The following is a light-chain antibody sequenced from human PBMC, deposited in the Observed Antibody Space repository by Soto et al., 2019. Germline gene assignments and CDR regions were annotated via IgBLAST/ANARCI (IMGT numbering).Light chain of an antibody. CDR2: KAS. V-gene: IGKV1-5*03. CDR3: QQSDRTPT. CDR1: QSISSW. Sequence: DIQMTQSPSTLSASVGDRVTITCRASQSISSWLAWYQQKPGKAPKLLIYKASSLESGVPSRFSGSGSGTDYTLTISSLQPEDFATYYCQQSDRTPTFGQGTRLEI. J-gene: IGKJ5*01.